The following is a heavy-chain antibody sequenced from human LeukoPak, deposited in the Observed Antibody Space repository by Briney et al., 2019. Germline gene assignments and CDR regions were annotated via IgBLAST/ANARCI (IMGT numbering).Heavy chain of an antibody. CDR3: AKGKPYYYDSSGHRGY. V-gene: IGHV3-23*01. J-gene: IGHJ4*02. Sequence: YPGGSLRLSCAASGFTFSSYGMSWVRQAPGKGLEWVSAISGSGGSTYYADSVKGRFTISRDNSKNTLYLQMNSLRAEDTAVYYCAKGKPYYYDSSGHRGYWGQGTLVTVSS. CDR1: GFTFSSYG. CDR2: ISGSGGST. D-gene: IGHD3-22*01.